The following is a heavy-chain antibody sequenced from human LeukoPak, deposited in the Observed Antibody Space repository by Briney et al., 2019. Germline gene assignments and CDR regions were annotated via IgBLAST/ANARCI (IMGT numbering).Heavy chain of an antibody. CDR1: GFTFSSYG. D-gene: IGHD3-22*01. CDR3: AGSAYYRDFDY. V-gene: IGHV3-48*04. J-gene: IGHJ4*02. CDR2: ISSTGSTI. Sequence: GGSLRLSCAASGFTFSSYGMNWVRQAPGKGLEWVSYISSTGSTIYYADSVKGRFTISRDNAKNSLSLQMNSLRAEDTAVYYCAGSAYYRDFDYWGQGTLVTVSS.